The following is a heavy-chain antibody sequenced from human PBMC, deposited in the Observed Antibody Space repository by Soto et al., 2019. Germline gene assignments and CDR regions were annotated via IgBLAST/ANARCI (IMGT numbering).Heavy chain of an antibody. Sequence: QVQLVQSGAEVRQPASSVKVSCKTSGGTFSSYAISWVRQAPGQGLEWMGGIVPIVDTSTYAQKFQGRVTITADDSKSTVYMELSSLRSDDTDVYYCVSVVAIPGYPDNWGQGTLVTVSS. D-gene: IGHD5-12*01. CDR2: IVPIVDTS. CDR1: GGTFSSYA. V-gene: IGHV1-69*12. J-gene: IGHJ4*02. CDR3: VSVVAIPGYPDN.